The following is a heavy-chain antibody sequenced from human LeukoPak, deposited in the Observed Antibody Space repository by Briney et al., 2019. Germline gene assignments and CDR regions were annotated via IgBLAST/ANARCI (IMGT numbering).Heavy chain of an antibody. D-gene: IGHD3-3*01. J-gene: IGHJ4*02. V-gene: IGHV3-48*01. CDR3: ARADHFYDFWSGDQPV. CDR1: GFTFSSYS. Sequence: PGGSLRLSCAASGFTFSSYSMNWVRQAPGKGLEWVSYISSSSSTIYYADSVKGRFTISRDNAKNSLYLQMNSLRAEDTAVYYCARADHFYDFWSGDQPVWGQGTLVTVSS. CDR2: ISSSSSTI.